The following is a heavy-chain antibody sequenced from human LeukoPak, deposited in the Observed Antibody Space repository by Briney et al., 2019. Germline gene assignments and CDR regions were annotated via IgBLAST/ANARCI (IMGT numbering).Heavy chain of an antibody. CDR2: IYYSGST. CDR1: GGSISSSSYY. D-gene: IGHD2/OR15-2a*01. CDR3: ARVKMGFSNYYFDY. V-gene: IGHV4-39*07. Sequence: SETLSLTCTVSGGSISSSSYYWGWIRQPPGKGLEWIGSIYYSGSTYYNPSLKSRVTISVDTSKNQFSLKLSSVTAADTAVYYCARVKMGFSNYYFDYWGQGTLVTVSS. J-gene: IGHJ4*02.